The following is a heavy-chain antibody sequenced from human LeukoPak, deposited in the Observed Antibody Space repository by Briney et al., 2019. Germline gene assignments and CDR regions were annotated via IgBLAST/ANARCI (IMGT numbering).Heavy chain of an antibody. CDR3: ARAHSGYSGYETTFDY. Sequence: QTGGSLRLSCAASGFTFSSYGMHWVRQATGKGLEWVSPIGTAGDTYYPGSVKGRFTISRENAKNSLYLQMNSLRAGDTAVYYCARAHSGYSGYETTFDYWGQGTLVTVSS. D-gene: IGHD5-12*01. V-gene: IGHV3-13*04. CDR1: GFTFSSYG. J-gene: IGHJ4*02. CDR2: IGTAGDT.